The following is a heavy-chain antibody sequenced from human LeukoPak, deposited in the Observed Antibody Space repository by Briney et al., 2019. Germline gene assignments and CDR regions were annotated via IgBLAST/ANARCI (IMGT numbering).Heavy chain of an antibody. V-gene: IGHV3-33*03. CDR1: GFTFSSYG. D-gene: IGHD6-13*01. Sequence: GGSLRLSCAASGFTFSSYGMHWVRQAPGKGLEWVAVIWYDGSNKYYVDSVKGRFTISRDNAKNSLYLQMNSLRAEDTAVYYCANSRQAFAAAYWGQGTLVTVSS. J-gene: IGHJ4*02. CDR2: IWYDGSNK. CDR3: ANSRQAFAAAY.